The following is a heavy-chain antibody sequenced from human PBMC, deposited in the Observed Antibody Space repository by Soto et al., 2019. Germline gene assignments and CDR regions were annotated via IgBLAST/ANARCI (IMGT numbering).Heavy chain of an antibody. CDR3: AKEMITFGDFNYYYMDV. D-gene: IGHD3-16*01. V-gene: IGHV3-9*01. J-gene: IGHJ6*03. CDR2: ITWHSGTI. CDR1: GFTFDQYT. Sequence: EVQLVESGGGLVQPGRSLRLACAASGFTFDQYTMHWVRQAPGKSLEWVSSITWHSGTIGYADSVKGRFTISRDNANNSLYLQMNSLRGEDTALYYCAKEMITFGDFNYYYMDVWGNGTTVTVSS.